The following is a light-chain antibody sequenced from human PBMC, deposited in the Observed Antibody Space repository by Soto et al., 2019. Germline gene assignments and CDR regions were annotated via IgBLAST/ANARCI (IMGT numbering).Light chain of an antibody. CDR3: QQYHTSPYT. V-gene: IGKV3-20*01. CDR1: QSVTSRH. Sequence: EIVLTQSPATLSLSPGERVTLSCRASQSVTSRHLAWYQQKPGQAPRLLIFAASGRPPTIPSRFSGSGSGTDFTLTISRLEAEDFAVYFCQQYHTSPYTFGQGTRLEIK. J-gene: IGKJ2*01. CDR2: AAS.